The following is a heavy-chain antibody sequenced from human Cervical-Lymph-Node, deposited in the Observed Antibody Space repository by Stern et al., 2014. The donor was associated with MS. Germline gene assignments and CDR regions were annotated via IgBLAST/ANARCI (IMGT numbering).Heavy chain of an antibody. CDR2: IFPVFGTP. CDR3: ALSSETSDRWYSLGYDL. J-gene: IGHJ5*02. D-gene: IGHD6-13*01. CDR1: GGTFSKFP. V-gene: IGHV1-69*01. Sequence: QVQLVESGAAVTQPGSSVKVSCKASGGTFSKFPSSWVRQAPGQGLEWTGGIFPVFGTPTYVQEFRGRVTITADVSTSTVYRELSSLRSDDTAVYYCALSSETSDRWYSLGYDLWGQGTLVTVSS.